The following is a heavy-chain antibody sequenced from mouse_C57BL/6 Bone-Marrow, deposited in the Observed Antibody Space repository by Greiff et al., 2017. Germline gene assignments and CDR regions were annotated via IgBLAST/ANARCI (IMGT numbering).Heavy chain of an antibody. Sequence: VKLVESGAELARPGASVKLSCKASGYTFTSYGISWVKQRTGPGLEWIGEIYPRSGNTSYNEKFKGKATLTADKSYSTASMELRSLTSEDSAVYFCARGPIPLGDVYSRWYFDVWGSGTTVTVSS. D-gene: IGHD2-3*01. V-gene: IGHV1-81*01. CDR3: ARGPIPLGDVYSRWYFDV. J-gene: IGHJ1*01. CDR2: IYPRSGNT. CDR1: GYTFTSYG.